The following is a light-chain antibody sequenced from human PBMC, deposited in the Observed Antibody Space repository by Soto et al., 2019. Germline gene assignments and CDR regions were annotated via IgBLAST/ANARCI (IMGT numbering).Light chain of an antibody. CDR1: QSVSSY. CDR3: QQRSNWPPTWT. V-gene: IGKV3-11*01. J-gene: IGKJ5*01. CDR2: DAS. Sequence: EIVLTQSPATLSLSPGERATLSCRASQSVSSYLAWYQQKPGQAPRLLIYDASNRATGIPARFSGSGPGTDFTLTISSLEPEDFAVYYCQQRSNWPPTWTFGQGTRLEIK.